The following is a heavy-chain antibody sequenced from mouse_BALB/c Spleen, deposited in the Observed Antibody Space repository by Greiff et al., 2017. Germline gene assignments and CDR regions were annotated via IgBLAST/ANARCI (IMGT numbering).Heavy chain of an antibody. Sequence: EVQLVESGGGLVKPGGSLKLSCAASGFTFSSYAMSWVRQTPEKRLEWVATISSGGSYTYYPDSVKGRFTISRDNAKNTLYLQMSSLRSEDTAMYYCARQGLGPLFDYWGQGTTLTVSS. CDR3: ARQGLGPLFDY. CDR1: GFTFSSYA. J-gene: IGHJ2*01. V-gene: IGHV5-9-3*01. D-gene: IGHD4-1*01. CDR2: ISSGGSYT.